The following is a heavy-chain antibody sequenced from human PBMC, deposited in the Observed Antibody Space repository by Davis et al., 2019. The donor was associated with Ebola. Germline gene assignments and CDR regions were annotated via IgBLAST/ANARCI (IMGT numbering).Heavy chain of an antibody. CDR2: ISYDGSNK. CDR3: AKGNRYFDWWIDY. V-gene: IGHV3-30*18. J-gene: IGHJ4*02. Sequence: GGSLRLSCAASGFTFSSYGMHWVRQAPGKGLEWVAVISYDGSNKYYADSVKGRFTISRDNSKNTLYLQMNSLRAEDTAVYYCAKGNRYFDWWIDYWGQGTLVTVSS. CDR1: GFTFSSYG. D-gene: IGHD3-9*01.